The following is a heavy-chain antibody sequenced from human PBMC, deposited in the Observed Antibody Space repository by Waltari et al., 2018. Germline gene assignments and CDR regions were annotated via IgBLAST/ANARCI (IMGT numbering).Heavy chain of an antibody. J-gene: IGHJ4*02. CDR2: IRYDGSNE. V-gene: IGHV3-30*02. D-gene: IGHD3-3*01. CDR3: ATAQRITIFGVVIMNDY. Sequence: QVQLVESGGGVVQPGGSLRLSCAASGFPFSSSGMNWFRQSPGKGLEGVAFIRYDGSNEYYADAVKGRFTISRDNSKNPLYLQMNSLRAEDTAVYYCATAQRITIFGVVIMNDYWGQGTLVTVSS. CDR1: GFPFSSSG.